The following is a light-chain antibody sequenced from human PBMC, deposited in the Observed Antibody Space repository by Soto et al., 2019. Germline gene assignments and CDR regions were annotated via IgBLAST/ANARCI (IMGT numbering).Light chain of an antibody. J-gene: IGKJ5*01. CDR1: QGVSSY. V-gene: IGKV3D-11*01. CDR2: DAS. Sequence: EIVLTHSPATLSLSPGERATLSCRASQGVSSYLAWYQQKPGQAPRLLIYDASNRATGIPARFSGSGPGTDFTLTISRLEVEDFAVYHCQQYGNAPITFGQGTRLEIK. CDR3: QQYGNAPIT.